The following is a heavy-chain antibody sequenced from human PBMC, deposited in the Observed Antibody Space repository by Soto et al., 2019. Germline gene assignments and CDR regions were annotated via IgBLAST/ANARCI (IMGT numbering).Heavy chain of an antibody. J-gene: IGHJ6*02. CDR3: SRADCTGAYCYSWPFNYGVDV. Sequence: QVQLVESGGGEVQPGGSLRLSCTTSGFTFNTYGMHWVRQAPGKGLEWVAIIWFDGSNKYYADSVKGRFTISRDNSRNTLYLQMNSLRAEDTALYYCSRADCTGAYCYSWPFNYGVDVCGQGTTVTVSS. V-gene: IGHV3-33*08. CDR2: IWFDGSNK. D-gene: IGHD2-15*01. CDR1: GFTFNTYG.